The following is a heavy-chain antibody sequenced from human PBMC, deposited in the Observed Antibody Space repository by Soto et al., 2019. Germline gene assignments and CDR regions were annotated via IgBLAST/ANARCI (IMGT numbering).Heavy chain of an antibody. J-gene: IGHJ5*02. V-gene: IGHV4-61*01. CDR1: GGSVSSGSYY. CDR2: IYYSGST. Sequence: SETLSLTCTVSGGSVSSGSYYWSWIRQPPGKGLEWIGYIYYSGSTNYNPSLKSRVTISVDTSKNQFSLKLSSVTAADTAVYYCARENIVVVVAATDNWFDPWGQGTLVTVSS. CDR3: ARENIVVVVAATDNWFDP. D-gene: IGHD2-15*01.